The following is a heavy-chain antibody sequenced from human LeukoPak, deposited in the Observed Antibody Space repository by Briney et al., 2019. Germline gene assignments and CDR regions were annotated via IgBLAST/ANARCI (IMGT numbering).Heavy chain of an antibody. V-gene: IGHV4-39*07. CDR1: GGSISSSSYY. CDR2: IYYSGST. CDR3: ARGTSIVGATTFDY. D-gene: IGHD1-26*01. J-gene: IGHJ4*02. Sequence: SETLSLTCTVSGGSISSSSYYWGWIRQPPGKGLEWIGSIYYSGSTYYNPSLKSRVTISVDTSKNQFSLKLSSVTAADTAVYYCARGTSIVGATTFDYSGEG.